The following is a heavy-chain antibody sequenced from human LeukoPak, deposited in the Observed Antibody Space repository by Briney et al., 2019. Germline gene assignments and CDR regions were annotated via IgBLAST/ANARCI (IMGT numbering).Heavy chain of an antibody. V-gene: IGHV3-7*01. Sequence: GGSLRLSCAASGFIFTNYFMGWVRQAPGKGLEWVASIKHDGSEKYYVDSVRGRFTISRDNTMNSLYLQMSSLRAEDTAVYYCATDRGWRTSGYYLYYFEYWGQGTLVTYSS. J-gene: IGHJ4*02. CDR1: GFIFTNYF. CDR3: ATDRGWRTSGYYLYYFEY. CDR2: IKHDGSEK. D-gene: IGHD3-3*01.